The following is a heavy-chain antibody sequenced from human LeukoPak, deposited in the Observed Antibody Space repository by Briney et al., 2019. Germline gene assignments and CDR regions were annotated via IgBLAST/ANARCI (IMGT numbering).Heavy chain of an antibody. CDR2: IYPGLGAGPGGSNP. Sequence: GESLKISCKSSGYTFTSYWIGWVRQMPGKGLEWMGIIYPGLGAGPGGSNPIYNPSFQGQVSISADNSITTAYLQWSSLKASDTAIYYCARHSTRPNWYSPIDYWGQGTLVTVSS. CDR1: GYTFTSYW. J-gene: IGHJ4*02. CDR3: ARHSTRPNWYSPIDY. V-gene: IGHV5-51*01. D-gene: IGHD2-21*01.